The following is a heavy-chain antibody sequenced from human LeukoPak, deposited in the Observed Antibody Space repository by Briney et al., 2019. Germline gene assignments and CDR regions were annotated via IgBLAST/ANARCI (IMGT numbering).Heavy chain of an antibody. V-gene: IGHV1-2*02. Sequence: ASVKVSCKAFGYTFTGYYMHCVRQDPGQGLEWMGWINPNSGGTNYAQKFQGRVTMTRDTSISTAYMELSSLRSEDTAVYYCAREGPYRSQNWFDPWGQGTLVTVSS. J-gene: IGHJ5*02. D-gene: IGHD6-13*01. CDR3: AREGPYRSQNWFDP. CDR2: INPNSGGT. CDR1: GYTFTGYY.